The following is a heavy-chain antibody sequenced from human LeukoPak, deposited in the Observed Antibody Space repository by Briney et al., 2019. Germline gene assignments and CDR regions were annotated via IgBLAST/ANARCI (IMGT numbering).Heavy chain of an antibody. CDR3: ARYYVPPVGDVFII. J-gene: IGHJ3*02. CDR1: GFRFGSDW. D-gene: IGHD3-16*01. Sequence: PGGSLRLSCAASGFRFGSDWMSWVRQAPGKGLEWVANINPDGSEKYYVDSVKGRFTISRDNDQNSLYLQLNSLRAEDTAVYYCARYYVPPVGDVFIIGAQGPMVTVS. V-gene: IGHV3-7*01. CDR2: INPDGSEK.